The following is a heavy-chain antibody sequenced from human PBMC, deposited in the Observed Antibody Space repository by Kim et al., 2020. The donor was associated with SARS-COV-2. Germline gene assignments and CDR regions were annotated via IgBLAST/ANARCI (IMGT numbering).Heavy chain of an antibody. CDR3: ARDAGRGPTTVVSFDY. CDR1: GGTFSSYA. J-gene: IGHJ4*02. D-gene: IGHD4-17*01. Sequence: SVKVSCKASGGTFSSYAISWVRQAPGQGLEWMGGIIPIFGTANYAQKFQGRVTITADESTSTAYMELSSLRSEDTAVYYCARDAGRGPTTVVSFDYWGQGTLVTVSS. V-gene: IGHV1-69*13. CDR2: IIPIFGTA.